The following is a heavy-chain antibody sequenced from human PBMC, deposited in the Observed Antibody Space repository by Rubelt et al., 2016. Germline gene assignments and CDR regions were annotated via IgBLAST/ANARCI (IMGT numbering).Heavy chain of an antibody. CDR3: ARGDREAFDI. J-gene: IGHJ3*02. V-gene: IGHV6-1*01. CDR1: GDSVSSSIAA. Sequence: QVQLQQSGPGLVKPSQNLSLPCALSGDSVSSSIAAWNWIRQSPSQGLEWLGRDYYRSQRDQDYAVSVTSRITNNPDTSKNQFSLHLNSVTPEDTAVYYCARGDREAFDIWGQGTMVAVSS. D-gene: IGHD1-26*01. CDR2: DYYRSQRDQ.